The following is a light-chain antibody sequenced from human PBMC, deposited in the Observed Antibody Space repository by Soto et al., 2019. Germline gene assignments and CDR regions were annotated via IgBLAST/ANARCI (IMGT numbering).Light chain of an antibody. V-gene: IGKV1-5*03. CDR3: QQYSSWVT. CDR2: KAS. Sequence: DIQMTQSPSTLSASVGDRVTITCRASQSISTWLAWYQQKPGKAPKLLIYKASNLESGVPSRFTGSGSGTEFTLTISSLQPDDFATYYCQQYSSWVTFGHGTKVEIK. J-gene: IGKJ1*01. CDR1: QSISTW.